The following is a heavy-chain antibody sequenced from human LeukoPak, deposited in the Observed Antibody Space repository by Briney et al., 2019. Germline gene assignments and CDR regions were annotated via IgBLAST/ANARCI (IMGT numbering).Heavy chain of an antibody. CDR2: TNPNSGGT. Sequence: ASVKVSCKASGYTFTGYYMHWVRQAPGQGLEWMGWTNPNSGGTNYAQKFQGRITMTRDTSISTAYMELSRLRSDDTAVYYCARLTYGPLAVAFDIWGQGTMVTVSS. D-gene: IGHD4-17*01. J-gene: IGHJ3*02. CDR1: GYTFTGYY. CDR3: ARLTYGPLAVAFDI. V-gene: IGHV1-2*02.